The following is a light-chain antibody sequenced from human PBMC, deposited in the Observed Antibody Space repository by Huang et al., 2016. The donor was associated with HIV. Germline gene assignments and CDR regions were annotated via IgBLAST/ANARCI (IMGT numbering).Light chain of an antibody. Sequence: DIQMTQSPTSLSASAGDTVTIPCRASQNINTYLNWYQQKPGKAPKLLIYGASSLHSGVTSRFSGSGSGTDFTLTISSLQREDLATYYCQQSYTTPRTFGQGTKVEIK. CDR2: GAS. V-gene: IGKV1-39*01. J-gene: IGKJ1*01. CDR1: QNINTY. CDR3: QQSYTTPRT.